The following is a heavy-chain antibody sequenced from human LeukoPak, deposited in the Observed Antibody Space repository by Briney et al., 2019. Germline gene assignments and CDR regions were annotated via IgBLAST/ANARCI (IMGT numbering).Heavy chain of an antibody. V-gene: IGHV3-21*01. CDR3: ARGVIMITFGGVIVLRDFDH. CDR2: ISSSSSYI. D-gene: IGHD3-16*02. Sequence: GGSLRLSCAASGFTFSRYSMNWVRQAPGKGLEWVSAISSSSSYIYHADSVKGRFTISRDNAKNSLYLQMYSLRAEDTAVYYCARGVIMITFGGVIVLRDFDHWGQGTLVTVSS. CDR1: GFTFSRYS. J-gene: IGHJ4*02.